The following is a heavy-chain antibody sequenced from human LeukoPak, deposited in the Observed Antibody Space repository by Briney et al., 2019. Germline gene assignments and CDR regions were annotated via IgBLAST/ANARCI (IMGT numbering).Heavy chain of an antibody. V-gene: IGHV4-31*03. Sequence: SETLSLTCTVSGGSISSGGYYWSWIRQHPGKGLEWIGYIYYSGSTYYNPSLKSRVTISVDTSKNQFSLKLSSVTAADTAVYYRARGGYQQTEDYWGQGTLVTVSS. CDR1: GGSISSGGYY. D-gene: IGHD2-2*01. CDR3: ARGGYQQTEDY. J-gene: IGHJ4*02. CDR2: IYYSGST.